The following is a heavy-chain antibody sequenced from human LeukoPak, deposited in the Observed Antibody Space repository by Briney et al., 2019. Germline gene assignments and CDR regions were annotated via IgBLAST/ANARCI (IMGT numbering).Heavy chain of an antibody. CDR2: IIPIFGTA. CDR3: ARIVVVAAISWFDP. Sequence: EASVKVSCKASGGTFSCCAISWVRQAPGQGLEWMGGIIPIFGTANYAQKFQGRVTITADESTSTAYMELSSLRSEDTAVYYCARIVVVAAISWFDPWGQGTLVTVSS. CDR1: GGTFSCCA. J-gene: IGHJ5*02. D-gene: IGHD2-15*01. V-gene: IGHV1-69*13.